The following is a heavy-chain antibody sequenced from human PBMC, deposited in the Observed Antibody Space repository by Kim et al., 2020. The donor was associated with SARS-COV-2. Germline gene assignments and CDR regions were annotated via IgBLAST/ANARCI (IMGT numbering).Heavy chain of an antibody. V-gene: IGHV3-13*01. CDR3: ARGYCSGGSCYSLDY. Sequence: GGSLRLSCAASGFTFSSYDMHWVRQATGKGLEWVSAIGTAGDTYYPGSVKGRFTISRENAKNSLYLQMNSLRAGDTAVYYCARGYCSGGSCYSLDYWGQGTLVTVSS. J-gene: IGHJ4*02. CDR2: IGTAGDT. CDR1: GFTFSSYD. D-gene: IGHD2-15*01.